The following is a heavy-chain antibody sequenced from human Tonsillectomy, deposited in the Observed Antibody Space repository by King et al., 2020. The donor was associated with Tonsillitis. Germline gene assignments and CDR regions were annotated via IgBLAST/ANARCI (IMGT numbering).Heavy chain of an antibody. D-gene: IGHD2-2*01. CDR1: GYTFTGFY. CDR2: ISANSGGT. CDR3: ARDLVDGVAEVVPVSPFDY. J-gene: IGHJ4*02. V-gene: IGHV1-2*02. Sequence: VQLVESGAEVKKPGASVKVSCKASGYTFTGFYMHWVRHAPGQGLEWMGWISANSGGTKYAQKFQGRVTMTRDTSISTVFMDLSSLSSDDTAVYYCARDLVDGVAEVVPVSPFDYWGQGTLVTVSS.